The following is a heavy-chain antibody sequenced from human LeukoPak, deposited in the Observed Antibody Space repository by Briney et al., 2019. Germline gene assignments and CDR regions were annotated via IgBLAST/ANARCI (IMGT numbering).Heavy chain of an antibody. J-gene: IGHJ4*02. D-gene: IGHD6-13*01. CDR1: GYTFTGYY. CDR3: AREGIAAAADLDY. V-gene: IGHV1-2*02. Sequence: ASVKVSCKASGYTFTGYYMHWVRQAPGQGLEWMGWINPNSGGTNYAQKFQGRVTMTRDTSISTAHMELSRLRSDDTAVYYCAREGIAAAADLDYWGQGTLVTVSS. CDR2: INPNSGGT.